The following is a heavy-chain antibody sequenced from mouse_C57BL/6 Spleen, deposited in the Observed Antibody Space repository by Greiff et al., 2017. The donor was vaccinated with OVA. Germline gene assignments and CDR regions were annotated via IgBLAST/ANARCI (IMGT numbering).Heavy chain of an antibody. CDR3: NYGSSYEWYFDV. D-gene: IGHD1-1*01. V-gene: IGHV1-15*01. CDR1: GYTFTDYE. J-gene: IGHJ1*03. Sequence: VKLMESGAELVRPGASVTLSCKASGYTFTDYEMHWVKQTPVHGLEWIGAIDPETGGTAYNQKFKGKAILTADKSSSTAYMELRSLTSEDSAVYYCNYGSSYEWYFDVWGTGTTVTVSS. CDR2: IDPETGGT.